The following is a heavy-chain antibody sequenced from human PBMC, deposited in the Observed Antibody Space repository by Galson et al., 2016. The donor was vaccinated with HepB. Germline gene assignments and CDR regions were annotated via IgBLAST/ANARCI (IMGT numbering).Heavy chain of an antibody. D-gene: IGHD3-10*01. CDR2: INAGGGRT. CDR1: GFTFSIYA. J-gene: IGHJ6*02. CDR3: ARAQDYYGSGKGDYGMDV. V-gene: IGHV3-23*01. Sequence: SLRLSCAASGFTFSIYAMSWVRQAPGKGLEWVSGINAGGGRTYYADSVKGRFTTSRDNSNNTLFLRMNALRAEDTAVYYCARAQDYYGSGKGDYGMDVWGQGTTVTVSS.